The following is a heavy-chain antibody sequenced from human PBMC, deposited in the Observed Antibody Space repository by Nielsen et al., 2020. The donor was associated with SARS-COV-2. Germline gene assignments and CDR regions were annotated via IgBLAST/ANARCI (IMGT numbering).Heavy chain of an antibody. Sequence: SETLSLTCTVSGGSISSYYWSWIRQPPGKGLEWIGYIYCSGSTNYNPSLKSRVTISVDTSKNQFSLKLSSVTAADTAVYYCARRECSGGSCYFDYWGQGTLVTVSS. CDR3: ARRECSGGSCYFDY. J-gene: IGHJ4*02. D-gene: IGHD2-15*01. CDR1: GGSISSYY. CDR2: IYCSGST. V-gene: IGHV4-59*08.